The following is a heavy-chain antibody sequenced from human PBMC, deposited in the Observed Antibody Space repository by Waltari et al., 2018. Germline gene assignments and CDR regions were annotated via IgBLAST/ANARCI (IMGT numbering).Heavy chain of an antibody. J-gene: IGHJ4*02. CDR3: AKWENYYAAEYYFDY. CDR1: GFTFSSYA. D-gene: IGHD3-22*01. V-gene: IGHV3-23*01. Sequence: EVQLLESGGGLVQPGGSLSLSCAASGFTFSSYAMRWVRQAQGKGLEWVSAISGSGGSTYYADSVKGRFTISRDNSKNTLYLQMNSLRAEDTAVYYCAKWENYYAAEYYFDYWGQGTLVTVSS. CDR2: ISGSGGST.